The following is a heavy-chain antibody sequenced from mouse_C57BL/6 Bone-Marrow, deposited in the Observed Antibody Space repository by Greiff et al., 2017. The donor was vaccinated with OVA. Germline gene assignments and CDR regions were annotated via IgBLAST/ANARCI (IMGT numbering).Heavy chain of an antibody. CDR3: AREEDPYYGNPLDY. Sequence: QVQLQQPGAELVKPGASVKLSCKASGYTFTSYWMQWVKQRPGQGLEWIGEIDPSDSYTNYNQKFKGKATLTVDTSSSTAYMQLSSLTSEDSAVYYSAREEDPYYGNPLDYWGQGTSVTVSS. J-gene: IGHJ4*01. D-gene: IGHD2-10*01. CDR2: IDPSDSYT. CDR1: GYTFTSYW. V-gene: IGHV1-50*01.